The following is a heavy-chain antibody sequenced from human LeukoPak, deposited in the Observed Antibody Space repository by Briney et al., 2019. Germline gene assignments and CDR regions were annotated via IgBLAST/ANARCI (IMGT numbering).Heavy chain of an antibody. J-gene: IGHJ4*02. CDR3: ATRGGYCSGGSCKPNPPGGTNHFDY. D-gene: IGHD2-15*01. CDR2: IIPIFGTA. V-gene: IGHV1-69*01. CDR1: GGTFSSYA. Sequence: ASVKVSCKASGGTFSSYAISWVRQAPGQGLEWMGGIIPIFGTANYAQKFQGRVTITADESTSTAYMELSSLRSEDTAVYYCATRGGYCSGGSCKPNPPGGTNHFDYWGQGTLVTVSS.